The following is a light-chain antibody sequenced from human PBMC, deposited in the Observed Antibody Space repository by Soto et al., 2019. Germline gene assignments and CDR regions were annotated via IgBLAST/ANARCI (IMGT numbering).Light chain of an antibody. CDR1: NIGTKN. J-gene: IGLJ2*01. CDR3: QVWHSNIDVI. V-gene: IGLV3-21*02. CDR2: DDS. Sequence: SYELTQPPSVSVAPGQTATITCGGNNIGTKNVHWYQQGPGQAPVLVVYDDSDRPSGIPERFSGSNSGNTATLIIRRVEAADEADYYCQVWHSNIDVIFGGGTKVTVL.